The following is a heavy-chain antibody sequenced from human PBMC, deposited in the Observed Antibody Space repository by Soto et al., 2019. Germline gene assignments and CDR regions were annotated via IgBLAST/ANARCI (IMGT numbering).Heavy chain of an antibody. CDR3: ARGVASAGKPRKDYFDY. CDR1: GDSVSSNSAA. Sequence: PSQTLSLTCAISGDSVSSNSAAWNWIRQSPSRGLEWLGRTYYRSKWYNDYAVSVKSRITINPDTSKNQFSLQLNSVTPEDTAVYYCARGVASAGKPRKDYFDYWGQGILVTVS. CDR2: TYYRSKWYN. D-gene: IGHD6-13*01. J-gene: IGHJ4*02. V-gene: IGHV6-1*01.